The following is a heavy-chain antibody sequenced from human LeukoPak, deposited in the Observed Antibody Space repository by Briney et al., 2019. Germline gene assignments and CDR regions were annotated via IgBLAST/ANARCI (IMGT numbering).Heavy chain of an antibody. D-gene: IGHD4-23*01. CDR2: INHRGIT. CDR1: GGSFFGYH. V-gene: IGHV4-34*01. CDR3: ARDPTTVITTPYYFDD. Sequence: SETLSLTCAVSGGSFFGYHRNWVRQVPGKGLEWIGEINHRGITNYNPSLKSRVTISVDKSKNQFSLRLRSVTAADTAIYYCARDPTTVITTPYYFDDWGQGTLVTVSS. J-gene: IGHJ4*02.